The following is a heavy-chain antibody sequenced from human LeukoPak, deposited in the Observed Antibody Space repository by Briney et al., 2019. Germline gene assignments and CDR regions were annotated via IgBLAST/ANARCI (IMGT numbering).Heavy chain of an antibody. Sequence: SETLSLTCTVSGGSISSSSYYWGWIRQPPGKGLEWIGSIYYSGSTYYNPSLKSRVTISVDTSKNQFSLKLSSVTAADTAVYYCARRRGYSSLDYWGQGTLVTVSS. CDR3: ARRRGYSSLDY. J-gene: IGHJ4*02. CDR1: GGSISSSSYY. CDR2: IYYSGST. V-gene: IGHV4-39*01. D-gene: IGHD6-13*01.